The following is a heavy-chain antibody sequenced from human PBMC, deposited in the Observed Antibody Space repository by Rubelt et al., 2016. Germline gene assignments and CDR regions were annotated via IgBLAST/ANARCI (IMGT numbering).Heavy chain of an antibody. V-gene: IGHV1-18*01. J-gene: IGHJ4*02. D-gene: IGHD6-13*01. Sequence: QVQLVQSGAEVKKPGASVKVSCKASGYTFTSYGISWVRQAPGQGLEWMGWISAYNGNTNYAQKVQGRVTMTEETATGTADMELSSLRSEGTAVYYCATGVASSSWVEFGYWGQGTLVTVSS. CDR1: GYTFTSYG. CDR3: ATGVASSSWVEFGY. CDR2: ISAYNGNT.